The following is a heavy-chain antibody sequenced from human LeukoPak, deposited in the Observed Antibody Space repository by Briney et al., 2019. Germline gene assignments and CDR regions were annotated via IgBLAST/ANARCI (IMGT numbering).Heavy chain of an antibody. CDR2: IDPRDSYT. D-gene: IGHD6-13*01. CDR3: ARSTGIAVFDY. V-gene: IGHV5-10-1*01. CDR1: GYSFTSYW. Sequence: GESLKISCKGSGYSFTSYWISWVRQMPGKGLEWMGRIDPRDSYTNYSPSFQGHVTISADKSISTAYLQWGSLKASDTAMYYCARSTGIAVFDYWGQGTLVTVSS. J-gene: IGHJ4*02.